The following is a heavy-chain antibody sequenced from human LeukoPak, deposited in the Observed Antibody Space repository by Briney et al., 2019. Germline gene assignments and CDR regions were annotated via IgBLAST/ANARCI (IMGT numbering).Heavy chain of an antibody. J-gene: IGHJ4*02. CDR3: ARESGLRYFDWLIDY. D-gene: IGHD3-9*01. Sequence: PGGSLRLSCVASGLTFSNSAMHWVRQAPGKGLEWVAVMAFDGSHERYGDSVKGRFTRSRDNSKNTLYLQMNSLRAEDTAVYYCARESGLRYFDWLIDYWGQGTLVTVSS. CDR1: GLTFSNSA. V-gene: IGHV3-30*04. CDR2: MAFDGSHE.